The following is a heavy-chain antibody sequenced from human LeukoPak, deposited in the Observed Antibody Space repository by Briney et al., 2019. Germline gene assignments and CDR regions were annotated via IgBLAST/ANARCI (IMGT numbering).Heavy chain of an antibody. V-gene: IGHV3-21*01. Sequence: SGGSLRLSCAASGFTFSSYWMHWVRQAPGKGLEWVSSISSSSSYIYYADSVKGRFTISRDNAKNSLYLQMNSLRAEDTAVYYCARGARGFGEPAVLVDYWGQGTLVTVSS. CDR2: ISSSSSYI. J-gene: IGHJ4*02. CDR1: GFTFSSYW. D-gene: IGHD3-10*01. CDR3: ARGARGFGEPAVLVDY.